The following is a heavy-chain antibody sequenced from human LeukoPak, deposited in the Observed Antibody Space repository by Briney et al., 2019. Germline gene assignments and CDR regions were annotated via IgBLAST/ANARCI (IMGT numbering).Heavy chain of an antibody. D-gene: IGHD3-22*01. Sequence: SWVRQPPGKGLEWIGYIYYSGSTYYNPSLKSRVTISVDTSKNQFSLKLSSVTAADTAVYYCARDRLYDSSGYYSNWGQGTLVTVSS. V-gene: IGHV4-30-4*08. J-gene: IGHJ4*02. CDR3: ARDRLYDSSGYYSN. CDR2: IYYSGST.